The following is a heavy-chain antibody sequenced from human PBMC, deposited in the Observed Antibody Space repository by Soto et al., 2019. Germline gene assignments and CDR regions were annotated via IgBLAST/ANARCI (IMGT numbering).Heavy chain of an antibody. D-gene: IGHD1-1*01. V-gene: IGHV1-69*02. Sequence: QVQLVQSGAEVKEPGSSVKVSCKVSGGTFSSQTINWVRQVPGQGLEWMGSVIPIIGEGKYAQSFQGRVTITGERSTSTAYMGLSSLRSEDTAVYYCARPAVNDLDADSSAFDIWGQGTMVTVSS. J-gene: IGHJ3*02. CDR3: ARPAVNDLDADSSAFDI. CDR2: VIPIIGEG. CDR1: GGTFSSQT.